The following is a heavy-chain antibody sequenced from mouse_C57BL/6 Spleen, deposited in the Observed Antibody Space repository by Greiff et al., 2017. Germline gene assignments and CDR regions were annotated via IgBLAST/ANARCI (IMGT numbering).Heavy chain of an antibody. CDR3: ASRGIYYDYDVFAY. V-gene: IGHV1-59*01. D-gene: IGHD2-4*01. CDR1: GYTFTSYW. Sequence: VQLQEPGAELVRPGTSVKLSCKASGYTFTSYWMHWVKQRPGQGLEWIGVIDPSDSYTNYNQKFKGKATLTVDTSSSTAYMQLSSLTSEDSAVYYCASRGIYYDYDVFAYWGQGTTLTVSS. J-gene: IGHJ2*01. CDR2: IDPSDSYT.